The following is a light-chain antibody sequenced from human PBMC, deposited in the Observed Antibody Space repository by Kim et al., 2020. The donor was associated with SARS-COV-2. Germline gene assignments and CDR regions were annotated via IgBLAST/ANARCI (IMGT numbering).Light chain of an antibody. CDR2: DVN. CDR1: SRDVGGYEL. V-gene: IGLV2-11*01. J-gene: IGLJ3*02. Sequence: GQPVSIYCTGTSRDVGGYELVYWYQQNPGKAPKVIILDVNRGPSGVPDRCSGSKSGNTASLTISGLQAEDEADYYCCSYAGSYSWVFGGGNQLTVL. CDR3: CSYAGSYSWV.